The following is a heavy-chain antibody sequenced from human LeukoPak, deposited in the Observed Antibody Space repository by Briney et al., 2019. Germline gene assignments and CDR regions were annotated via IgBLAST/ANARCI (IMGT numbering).Heavy chain of an antibody. J-gene: IGHJ5*02. CDR2: IFYTGST. CDR1: GGSISSSSHY. CDR3: ARTSGQWLDYNWSDP. D-gene: IGHD6-19*01. V-gene: IGHV4-61*05. Sequence: ASETLSLTCTVSGGSISSSSHYWGWIRQPPGRGLEWIGYIFYTGSTHYNPSLKSRVTISVDTSKNQFSLKLTSVTAADTAVYFCARTSGQWLDYNWSDPWGPGTLVTVSS.